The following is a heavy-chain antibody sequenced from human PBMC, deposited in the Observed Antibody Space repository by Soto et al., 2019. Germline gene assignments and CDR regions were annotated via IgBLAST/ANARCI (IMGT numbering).Heavy chain of an antibody. Sequence: GGSLRLSCAASGFTFNNAWMSWVRQAPGKGLEWVAVIWYDGSNKYYADSVKGRFTISRDNSKNTLYLQMNSLRAEDTAVYYCASGAGYCSSTSCYGLFDYWGQGTLVTVSS. CDR2: IWYDGSNK. J-gene: IGHJ4*02. CDR3: ASGAGYCSSTSCYGLFDY. CDR1: GFTFNNAW. D-gene: IGHD2-2*01. V-gene: IGHV3-33*08.